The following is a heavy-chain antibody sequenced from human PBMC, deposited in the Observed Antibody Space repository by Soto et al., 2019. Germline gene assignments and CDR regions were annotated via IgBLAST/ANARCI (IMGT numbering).Heavy chain of an antibody. J-gene: IGHJ4*02. CDR2: INPGSGVT. CDR3: ARVAGHKNARFGT. CDR1: GYSFTNYH. D-gene: IGHD1-1*01. Sequence: GASVKVSCKASGYSFTNYHMHWVRQAPGQGLEWMGWINPGSGVTNQAQKFQGRVTMTRDTSITTTYMELNSLTSDDTAVYYCARVAGHKNARFGTWGQGALVTVSS. V-gene: IGHV1-2*02.